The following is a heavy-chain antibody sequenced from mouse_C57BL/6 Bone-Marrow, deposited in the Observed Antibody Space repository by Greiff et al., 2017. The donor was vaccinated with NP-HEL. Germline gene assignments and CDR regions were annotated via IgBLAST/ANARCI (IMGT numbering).Heavy chain of an antibody. CDR3: ARFITTVGRLWYFDV. D-gene: IGHD1-1*01. V-gene: IGHV1-81*01. J-gene: IGHJ1*03. Sequence: QVQLQQSGAELARPGASVKLSCKASGYTFTSYGISWVKQRTGQGLEWIGEIYPRSGNTYYNEKFKGKATLTADKSSSTAYMELRSLTSEDSAVYFCARFITTVGRLWYFDVWGTGTTVTVSS. CDR2: IYPRSGNT. CDR1: GYTFTSYG.